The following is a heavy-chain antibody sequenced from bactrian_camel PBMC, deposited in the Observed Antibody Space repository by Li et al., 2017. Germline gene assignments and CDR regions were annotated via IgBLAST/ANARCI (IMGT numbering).Heavy chain of an antibody. V-gene: IGHV3S26*01. D-gene: IGHD7*01. CDR2: IDYDGRT. J-gene: IGHJ6*01. CDR1: GFPYSRYC. CDR3: ATWWSVGF. Sequence: HVQLVESGGGSMQAGGSLRLSCAVSGFPYSRYCMGWFRLGPGKEREGVAAIDYDGRTSYADSVKGRFAISKDSAKNTLYLQMNSLKPEDTAVYYCATWWSVGFWGQGTQVTVS.